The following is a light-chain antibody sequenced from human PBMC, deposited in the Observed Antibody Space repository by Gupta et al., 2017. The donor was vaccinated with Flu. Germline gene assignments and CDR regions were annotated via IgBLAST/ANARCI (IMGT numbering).Light chain of an antibody. V-gene: IGKV3D-11*02. Sequence: IVLTQSTATLTLSPGERATRSCRASQSINTYLAWYQQEPGQARRLIIHDASNRATGIPDRFSGSGDGTDFTLTSSSRADDDCATYYWQQRDILYTFGQGTKLQIK. J-gene: IGKJ2*01. CDR3: QQRDILYT. CDR1: QSINTY. CDR2: DAS.